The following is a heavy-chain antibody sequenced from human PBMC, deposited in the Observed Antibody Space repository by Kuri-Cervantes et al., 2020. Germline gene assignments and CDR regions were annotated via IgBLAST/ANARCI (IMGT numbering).Heavy chain of an antibody. V-gene: IGHV1-69*04. D-gene: IGHD6-19*01. J-gene: IGHJ4*02. CDR2: IIPILGIA. CDR3: ARDRIAVAGYFDY. Sequence: SVKVSCKASGGTFSSYTISWVRQAPGQGLEWMGRIIPILGIANYAQKFQGRVTITADKSTSTAYMELSSLRSEDTAVYYCARDRIAVAGYFDYWGQGTLVTVSS. CDR1: GGTFSSYT.